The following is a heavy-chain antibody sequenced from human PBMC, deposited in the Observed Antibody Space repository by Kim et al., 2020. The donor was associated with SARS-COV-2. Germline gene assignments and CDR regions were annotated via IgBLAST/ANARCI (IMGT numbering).Heavy chain of an antibody. V-gene: IGHV4-31*02. CDR3: ARERTSGYWYAFDI. D-gene: IGHD3-22*01. J-gene: IGHJ3*02. Sequence: NPSLKSRVTISVDTSKNQFSLKLSSVTAADTAVYYCARERTSGYWYAFDIWGQGTMVTVSS.